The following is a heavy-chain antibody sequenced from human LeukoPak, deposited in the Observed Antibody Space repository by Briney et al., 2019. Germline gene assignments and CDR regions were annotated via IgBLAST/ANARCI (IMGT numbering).Heavy chain of an antibody. J-gene: IGHJ3*02. CDR1: GGSIRNYY. CDR2: IFYSGST. D-gene: IGHD1/OR15-1a*01. V-gene: IGHV4-59*12. CDR3: ATTGTNDAFDI. Sequence: SETLSLTCSVSGGSIRNYYWTWIRQPPGKGLEWIGYIFYSGSTNYNPSLKSRVTISVDTSKNQFSLKLSSVTAADTAVYYCATTGTNDAFDIWGQGTMVTVSS.